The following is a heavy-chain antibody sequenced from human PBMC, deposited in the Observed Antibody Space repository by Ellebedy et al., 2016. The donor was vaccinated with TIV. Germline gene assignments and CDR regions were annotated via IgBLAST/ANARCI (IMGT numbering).Heavy chain of an antibody. CDR1: GFTVSSKY. D-gene: IGHD6-13*01. CDR2: IYAGTTT. CDR3: ARDFGSSWYYHPFDY. J-gene: IGHJ4*02. V-gene: IGHV3-66*01. Sequence: GGSLRLSCAASGFTVSSKYMSWVRQAPGKGLEWVSVIYAGTTTYYVDSVKGRFTISRDNAKNSLYLQMNSLRAEDTALYYCARDFGSSWYYHPFDYWGQGTLVTVSS.